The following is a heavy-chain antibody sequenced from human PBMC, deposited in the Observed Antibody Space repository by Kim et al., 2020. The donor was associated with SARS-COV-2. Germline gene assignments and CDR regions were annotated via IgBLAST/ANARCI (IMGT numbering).Heavy chain of an antibody. D-gene: IGHD6-19*01. CDR2: INSRGSYI. CDR1: GFTFSNYA. V-gene: IGHV3-21*01. Sequence: GGSLRLSCAASGFTFSNYAMNWVRQAPGKGLEWVSSINSRGSYINYADYVKGRFTISRDNAKNTLYLQMNSLRAEDTAVYYCARDTSGWARDYWGHGTLVTVSS. CDR3: ARDTSGWARDY. J-gene: IGHJ4*01.